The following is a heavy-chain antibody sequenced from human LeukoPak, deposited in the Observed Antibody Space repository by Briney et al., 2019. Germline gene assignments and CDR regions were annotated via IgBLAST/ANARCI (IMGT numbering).Heavy chain of an antibody. D-gene: IGHD4/OR15-4a*01. CDR1: GFTFSSYE. J-gene: IGHJ5*02. CDR3: AKELPDKDADGSNLSNWFDP. Sequence: GGSLRLSCAASGFTFSSYEMNWVRQAPGKGLEWVSYISSSDSTIHYADSVKGRFTISRDNAKNSLYLQMNSLRAEDTALYYCAKELPDKDADGSNLSNWFDPWGQGTLVTVSS. V-gene: IGHV3-48*03. CDR2: ISSSDSTI.